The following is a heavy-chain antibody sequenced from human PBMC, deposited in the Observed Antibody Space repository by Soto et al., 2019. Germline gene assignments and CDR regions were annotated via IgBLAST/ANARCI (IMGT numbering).Heavy chain of an antibody. V-gene: IGHV3-23*01. CDR3: AKGTYYYDSSGYYGY. Sequence: EVQLLESGGGLVQPGGSLRLSCAASGFTFSSYAMSWVRQAPGKGLEWVSAISGSGGSTYYADSVKGRFTISRDNSKKTLYLQMNSMRAEDTVVYYCAKGTYYYDSSGYYGYWGQGTLVTVSS. CDR2: ISGSGGST. D-gene: IGHD3-22*01. J-gene: IGHJ4*02. CDR1: GFTFSSYA.